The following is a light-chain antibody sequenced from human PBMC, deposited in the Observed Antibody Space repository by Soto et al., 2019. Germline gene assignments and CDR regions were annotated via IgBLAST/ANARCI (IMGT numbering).Light chain of an antibody. V-gene: IGKV4-1*01. CDR1: QSILYSSNNQNY. CDR2: WAS. Sequence: DIVMTQSPDSLAVSLGERATINCRSSQSILYSSNNQNYLTWYQQKPGQPPKLLIYWASTRESGVPDRFSGSGSGTDFTLTIISLQAEDVAVYYCQQYYSLPLTFGGGTKVEVK. J-gene: IGKJ4*02. CDR3: QQYYSLPLT.